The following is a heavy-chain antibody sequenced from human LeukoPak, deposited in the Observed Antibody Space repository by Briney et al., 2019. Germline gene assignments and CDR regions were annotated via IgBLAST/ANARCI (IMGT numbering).Heavy chain of an antibody. CDR3: ARGEGQWLVRDYYYYMDV. Sequence: SETLSLTCAVYGGSFSGYYWSWIRQPPGKGLEWIGEINHSGSTNYNPSLKSRVTISVDTSKNQFSLKLSSVTAADTAVYYCARGEGQWLVRDYYYYMDVWGKGTTVTVSS. D-gene: IGHD6-19*01. CDR1: GGSFSGYY. V-gene: IGHV4-34*01. J-gene: IGHJ6*03. CDR2: INHSGST.